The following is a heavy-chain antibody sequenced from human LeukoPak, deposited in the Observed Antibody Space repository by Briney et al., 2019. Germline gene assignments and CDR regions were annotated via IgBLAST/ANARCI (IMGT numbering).Heavy chain of an antibody. Sequence: ASVKVSCKASGYTFTSYYMHWVRQAPGQGLEWMEIINPSDGSTSYAQKFQGRVTMTRDTSTSTVYMELSSLRSEDTAVYYCARDLYCSSTSCPYYYGSGSYWGQGTLVTVSS. CDR1: GYTFTSYY. CDR2: INPSDGST. CDR3: ARDLYCSSTSCPYYYGSGSY. D-gene: IGHD3-10*01. V-gene: IGHV1-46*01. J-gene: IGHJ4*02.